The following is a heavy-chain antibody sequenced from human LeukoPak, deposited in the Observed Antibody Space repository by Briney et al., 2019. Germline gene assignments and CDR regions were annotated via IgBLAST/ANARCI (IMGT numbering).Heavy chain of an antibody. CDR1: GDTVSSNNAA. CDR2: TYYRSKWYN. Sequence: SQTLSVTCAIIGDTVSSNNAAWNWIRQSPSRGLEWLGRTYYRSKWYNDYAESVKSRITINPDTSRNQFSLQLRSVTPEDTAMYFRATWSMDVWGKGTTVIVSP. V-gene: IGHV6-1*01. D-gene: IGHD3-3*01. J-gene: IGHJ6*04. CDR3: ATWSMDV.